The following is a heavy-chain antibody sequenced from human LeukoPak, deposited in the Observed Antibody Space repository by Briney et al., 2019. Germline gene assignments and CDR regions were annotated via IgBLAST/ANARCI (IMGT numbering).Heavy chain of an antibody. J-gene: IGHJ4*02. CDR1: GGTFSSYA. CDR2: IIPIFGTA. CDR3: AKAYCCSTSCYTRLDY. D-gene: IGHD2-2*02. V-gene: IGHV1-69*05. Sequence: SVKVSCKASGGTFSSYAISWVRQAPGQGLEWMGGIIPIFGTANYAQKFQGRVTITTDESTSTAYMELSSLRSEDTAVYYCAKAYCCSTSCYTRLDYWGQGTLVTVSS.